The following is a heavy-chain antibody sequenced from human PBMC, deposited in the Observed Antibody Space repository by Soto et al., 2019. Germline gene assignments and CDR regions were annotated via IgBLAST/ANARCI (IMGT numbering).Heavy chain of an antibody. V-gene: IGHV1-3*05. CDR1: GYTFTSYA. J-gene: IGHJ4*02. CDR3: ARGSSGSYYMHY. Sequence: QVQLVQSGAEEKKPGASVKVSCKASGYTFTSYAMHWVRQAPGQRLEWMGWINAGNGNTKYSQKFQGRVTITRDTSAGTAYMELSSLRSEDTAVYYCARGSSGSYYMHYWGQGTLVTVSS. D-gene: IGHD1-26*01. CDR2: INAGNGNT.